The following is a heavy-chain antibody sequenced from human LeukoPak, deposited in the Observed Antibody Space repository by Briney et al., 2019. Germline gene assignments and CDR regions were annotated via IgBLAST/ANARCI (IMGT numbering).Heavy chain of an antibody. V-gene: IGHV4-39*07. CDR3: AEVVVPAAMYGDDAFDI. J-gene: IGHJ3*02. D-gene: IGHD2-2*01. CDR1: GGSINSSIYY. CDR2: IYYSGST. Sequence: SETLSLTCTVSGGSINSSIYYWGWIRQPPGKGLEWIGSIYYSGSTYYNPSLKSRVTISVDTSKNQFSLKLSSVTAADTAVYYCAEVVVPAAMYGDDAFDIWGQGTMVTVSS.